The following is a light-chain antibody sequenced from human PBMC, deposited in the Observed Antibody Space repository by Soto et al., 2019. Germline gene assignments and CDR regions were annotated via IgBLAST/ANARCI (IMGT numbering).Light chain of an antibody. CDR2: GAS. J-gene: IGKJ4*01. CDR1: QSVSSTY. Sequence: EIVLTQSPGTLSLSPGERATLSCRASQSVSSTYLAWYQQKPGQAPRLLIYGASSRATGIPDRFSGSGSGTDFTLTISSLEAEDVAFYWCQQYFDVPFTFGGGTKVDIK. V-gene: IGKV3-20*01. CDR3: QQYFDVPFT.